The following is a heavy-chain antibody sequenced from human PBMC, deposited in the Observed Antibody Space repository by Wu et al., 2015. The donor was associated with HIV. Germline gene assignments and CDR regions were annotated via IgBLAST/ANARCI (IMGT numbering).Heavy chain of an antibody. CDR2: IFPMSGTV. D-gene: IGHD3-16*01. J-gene: IGHJ4*01. CDR1: GYTFTGGYY. V-gene: IGHV1-69*01. CDR3: ARESYGGGGLGVN. Sequence: QVQLVQSGAEVKKPGASVKVSCKASGYTFTGGYYMHWVRQAPGQGLEWMGGIFPMSGTVNHAQKFQDRVTITADESTTTVYLELSSLKSEDTAVYFCARESYGGGGLGVNWGQGTLVIVSS.